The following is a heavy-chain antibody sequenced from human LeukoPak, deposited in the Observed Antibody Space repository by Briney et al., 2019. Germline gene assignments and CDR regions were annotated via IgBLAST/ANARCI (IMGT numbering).Heavy chain of an antibody. CDR1: VHNFSSFF. J-gene: IGHJ6*03. V-gene: IGHV5-51*01. CDR2: IYADDSDT. Sequence: GEKLKISFKGSVHNFSSFFIARVRQMQGNFLYCLGIIYADDSDTRISPSFQGQVTLSADKSINTAYLQWSSLKASDSAMYYCARLLVQGRRNYYYYMDVWGEGTTVTVSS. CDR3: ARLLVQGRRNYYYYMDV. D-gene: IGHD3-16*01.